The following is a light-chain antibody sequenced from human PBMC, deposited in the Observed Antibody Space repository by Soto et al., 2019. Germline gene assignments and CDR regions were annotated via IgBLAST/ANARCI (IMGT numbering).Light chain of an antibody. Sequence: EVVMTQSPGTLSVSPGERATLSCRASQSVTTNLAWYQQKPGQPPRLLIYGGSTRANGIPARFSGSGSGTDFTLTISSVQSEDFAVYYCQKFNDWPFTFGQGTKLELK. J-gene: IGKJ2*01. CDR1: QSVTTN. CDR3: QKFNDWPFT. V-gene: IGKV3-15*01. CDR2: GGS.